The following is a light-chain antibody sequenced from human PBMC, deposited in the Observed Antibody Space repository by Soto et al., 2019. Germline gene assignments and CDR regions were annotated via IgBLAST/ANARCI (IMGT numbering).Light chain of an antibody. CDR1: QSVSSN. CDR3: QQYNNWPPDRT. V-gene: IGKV3-15*01. CDR2: GAS. J-gene: IGKJ1*01. Sequence: DIVMTQSPATLSVSPGERATLSCRASQSVSSNLAWYQQKPGQAPRLLIYGASTRATGIPARFSGSGSGTDFTLTISSLQSEDFAIYFCQQYNNWPPDRTFGQGTKVEIK.